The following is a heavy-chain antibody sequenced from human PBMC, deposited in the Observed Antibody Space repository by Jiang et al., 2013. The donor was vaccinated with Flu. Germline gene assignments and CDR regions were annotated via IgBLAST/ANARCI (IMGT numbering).Heavy chain of an antibody. CDR3: ARARRSLLYSSSWYLNAFDI. CDR2: INHSGST. Sequence: LLKPSETLSLTCAVYGGSFSGYYWSWIRQPPGKGLEWIGEINHSGSTNYNPSLKSRVTISVDTSKNQFSLKLSSVTAADTAVYYCARARRSLLYSSSWYLNAFDIWGQGTMVTVSS. CDR1: GGSFSGYY. V-gene: IGHV4-34*01. D-gene: IGHD6-13*01. J-gene: IGHJ3*02.